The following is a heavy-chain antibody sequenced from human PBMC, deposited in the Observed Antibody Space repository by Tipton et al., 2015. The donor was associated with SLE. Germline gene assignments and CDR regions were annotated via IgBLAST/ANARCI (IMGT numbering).Heavy chain of an antibody. Sequence: TLSLTCAVSGYDISTGYYWGWIRQPPGKGLEWIGSFYYRGSTYYNPSLRSRVSISVDTSRNQFSLSLSSVTAADTAVYYCVRDLHLGEISLPDYWGQGMLVTVSS. J-gene: IGHJ4*02. D-gene: IGHD3-16*02. CDR3: VRDLHLGEISLPDY. V-gene: IGHV4-38-2*02. CDR1: GYDISTGYY. CDR2: FYYRGST.